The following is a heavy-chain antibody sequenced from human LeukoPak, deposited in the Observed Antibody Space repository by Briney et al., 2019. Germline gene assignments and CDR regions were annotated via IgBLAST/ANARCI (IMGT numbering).Heavy chain of an antibody. CDR1: GFTFSSYD. CDR3: AREGAVSGTLTLDT. CDR2: INTAGDT. V-gene: IGHV3-13*04. J-gene: IGHJ5*02. Sequence: GGSLRLSCAASGFTFSSYDMHWVRQAPGKGLEWVSTINTAGDTYYPGSVMGRFTISRENAKNSLYLQMHSLRAGDTAVYYCAREGAVSGTLTLDTWGQGTLVTVSS. D-gene: IGHD6-19*01.